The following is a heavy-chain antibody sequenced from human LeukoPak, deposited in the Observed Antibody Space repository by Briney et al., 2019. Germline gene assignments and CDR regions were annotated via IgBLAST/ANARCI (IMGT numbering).Heavy chain of an antibody. CDR2: INGGGNT. D-gene: IGHD2-15*01. V-gene: IGHV3-23*01. CDR3: AKRRLAGVAAATDY. J-gene: IGHJ4*02. CDR1: GFSFSSYA. Sequence: GGSLRLSCAASGFSFSSYAMSWVRQAPGKGLEWVSSINGGGNTYYADSVKGRFTISRDNSKNTLYLEMNSLRAEDTVLYYCAKRRLAGVAAATDYWGQGTLVTVSS.